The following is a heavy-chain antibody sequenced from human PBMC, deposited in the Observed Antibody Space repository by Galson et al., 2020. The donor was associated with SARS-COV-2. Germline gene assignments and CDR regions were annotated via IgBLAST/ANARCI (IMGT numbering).Heavy chain of an antibody. J-gene: IGHJ4*02. CDR2: IRGKTNTYAT. CDR1: GFTFSYSA. CDR3: TTLTDY. Sequence: GGSLRLTCAVSGFTFSYSAIHWVRQASGKGLEWVGRIRGKTNTYATAYAASVKGRFTISRDDSKNTAYLQMNSLKTEDTAVYYCTTLTDYWGQGTLVAVSS. V-gene: IGHV3-73*01.